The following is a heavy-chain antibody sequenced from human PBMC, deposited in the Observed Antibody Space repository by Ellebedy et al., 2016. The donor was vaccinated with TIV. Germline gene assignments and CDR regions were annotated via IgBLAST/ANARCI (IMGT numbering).Heavy chain of an antibody. CDR2: ISSSGNTI. CDR1: GFIFSDYY. J-gene: IGHJ3*02. D-gene: IGHD3-22*01. V-gene: IGHV3-11*01. Sequence: GGSLRLSCAASGFIFSDYYMSWIRQAPGKELEWISYISSSGNTIYYADSVKGRFTISRDNAKNSLYLQMNSLRADDTAVYFCARGFHYDSSGYPSDTFDIWGQGTMVTVSS. CDR3: ARGFHYDSSGYPSDTFDI.